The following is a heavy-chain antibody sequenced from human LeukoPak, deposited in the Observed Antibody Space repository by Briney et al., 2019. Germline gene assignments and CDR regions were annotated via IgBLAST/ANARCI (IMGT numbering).Heavy chain of an antibody. D-gene: IGHD3-22*01. CDR1: GFTFSSYW. CDR3: ARASHYYDSSGYYLYYYYYYMDV. Sequence: GGSLRLSCAASGFTFSSYWMHWVRQAPGKGLEWVSGINWNGGSTGYADSVKGRFTISRDNAKNSLYLQMNSLRAEDTALYYCARASHYYDSSGYYLYYYYYYMDVWGKGTTVTVSS. J-gene: IGHJ6*03. CDR2: INWNGGST. V-gene: IGHV3-20*04.